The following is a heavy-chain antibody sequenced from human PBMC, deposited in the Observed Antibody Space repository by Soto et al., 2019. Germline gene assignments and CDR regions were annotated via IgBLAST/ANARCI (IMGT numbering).Heavy chain of an antibody. V-gene: IGHV3-23*01. CDR3: AKDPLWCSSTSCCFHY. CDR1: GFTFSSYA. Sequence: GGSLRLSCAASGFTFSSYAMSWVRQAPGKGLEWVSAISGSGGSTYYADSVKGRFTISRDNSKNTLYLQMNSLRAEDTAVYYCAKDPLWCSSTSCCFHYWCQGPLVSVFS. CDR2: ISGSGGST. J-gene: IGHJ4*02. D-gene: IGHD2-2*01.